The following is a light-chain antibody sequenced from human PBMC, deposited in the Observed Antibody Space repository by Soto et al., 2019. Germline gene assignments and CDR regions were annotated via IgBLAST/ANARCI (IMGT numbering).Light chain of an antibody. CDR2: GAC. J-gene: IGKJ5*01. Sequence: EIVLTQPPGTLSLSPGERATLSCRASQSVSSSYLTWYQQKPGQAPRLLIYGACSRATGIPDRFSGSGSGTDFTLTISRLEPEDFAVYYCQQYGSSPPITFGQGTRLEIK. CDR1: QSVSSSY. V-gene: IGKV3-20*01. CDR3: QQYGSSPPIT.